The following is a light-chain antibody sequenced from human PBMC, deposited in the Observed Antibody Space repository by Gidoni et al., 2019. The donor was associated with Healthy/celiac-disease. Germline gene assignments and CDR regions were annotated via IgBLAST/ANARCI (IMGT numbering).Light chain of an antibody. CDR2: AAS. CDR3: QQYYSYQFT. CDR1: QGISSY. Sequence: AIRMTQSPSSFSASTGDRVTITCRARQGISSYLAWYQQKPGKAPKLLIYAASTLQSGVPSRFSGSGSGTDFTLTISCLQSEDFATYYCQQYYSYQFTFGPGTKVDIK. J-gene: IGKJ3*01. V-gene: IGKV1-8*01.